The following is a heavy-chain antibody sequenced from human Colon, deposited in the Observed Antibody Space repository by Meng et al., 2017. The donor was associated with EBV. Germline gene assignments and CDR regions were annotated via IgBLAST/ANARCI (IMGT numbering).Heavy chain of an antibody. V-gene: IGHV4-4*02. CDR3: ARVRVIPAAVGFDY. J-gene: IGHJ4*02. D-gene: IGHD2-2*01. CDR2: IYRGGGT. CDR1: GGSISTSDW. Sequence: QVQLQEAVPGRVEPSGTLSLTCAVSGGSISTSDWWSWVRQPPGKGLEWIGEIYRGGGTNYNPSFKSRVTISVDTSNNHFSLKLSYVTAADTAVYYCARVRVIPAAVGFDYWGQGTLVTVSS.